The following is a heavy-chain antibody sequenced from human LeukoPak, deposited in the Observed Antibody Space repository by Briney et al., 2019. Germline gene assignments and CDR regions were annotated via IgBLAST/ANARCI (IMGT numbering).Heavy chain of an antibody. D-gene: IGHD3-3*01. V-gene: IGHV4-61*02. J-gene: IGHJ4*02. Sequence: SETLSLTCTVSGGSISSGSYYWSWIRQPAGKGLEWIGRIYTSGSTNYNPSLKSRVTISVDTSKNQFSLKLSSVTAADTAVYYCASASWSGYSIFDFWGQGTLVTVSS. CDR1: GGSISSGSYY. CDR3: ASASWSGYSIFDF. CDR2: IYTSGST.